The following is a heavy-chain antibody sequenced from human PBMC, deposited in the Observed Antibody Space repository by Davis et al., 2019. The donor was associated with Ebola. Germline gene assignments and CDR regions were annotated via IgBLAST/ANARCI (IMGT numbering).Heavy chain of an antibody. V-gene: IGHV3-9*01. CDR2: ISWNSASI. D-gene: IGHD6-13*01. J-gene: IGHJ6*02. CDR3: TRDLKQPPPSYYYGMDV. Sequence: GGSLRLSCAASGFTFDQYGMHWVRQTPGKGLEWVARISWNSASIIYADSVKGRFSISRDDAKNSLFLEMNSLKTEDTAVYYCTRDLKQPPPSYYYGMDVWGQGTTVTVSS. CDR1: GFTFDQYG.